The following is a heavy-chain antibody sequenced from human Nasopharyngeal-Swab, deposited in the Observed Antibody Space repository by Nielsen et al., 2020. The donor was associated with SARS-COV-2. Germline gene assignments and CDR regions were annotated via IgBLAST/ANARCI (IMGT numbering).Heavy chain of an antibody. CDR1: GFTFSNFY. V-gene: IGHV3-7*01. D-gene: IGHD6-13*01. CDR3: ARGGSSFPFDY. Sequence: GESLKISCAASGFTFSNFYMSWVRQAAGKGLEWVANIRQDGSRRYYVDSVKGRFTISRDDANNSLYLQMNSLRAGDTGVYYCARGGSSFPFDYWGPGTLVTVSS. J-gene: IGHJ4*02. CDR2: IRQDGSRR.